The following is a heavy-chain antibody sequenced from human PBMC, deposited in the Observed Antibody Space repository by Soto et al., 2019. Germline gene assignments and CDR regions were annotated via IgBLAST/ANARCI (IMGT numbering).Heavy chain of an antibody. J-gene: IGHJ4*02. D-gene: IGHD3-3*01. V-gene: IGHV3-53*01. CDR2: IYSGGST. CDR3: ARDQGDGHNFGFDY. CDR1: GFTVSSNY. Sequence: EVQLVESGGGLIQPGGSLRLSCAASGFTVSSNYMSWVRQAPGKGLEWVSVIYSGGSTYYADSVKGRFTISRDNSKNTLYLQMNSLRAEDTAVYYCARDQGDGHNFGFDYWGQGTLVTVSS.